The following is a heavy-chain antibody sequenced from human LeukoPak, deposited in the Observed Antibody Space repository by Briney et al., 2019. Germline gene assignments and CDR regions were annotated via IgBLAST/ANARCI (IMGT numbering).Heavy chain of an antibody. CDR2: IYHSGST. Sequence: PSQTLSLTCAVSGGSISSGGYSWSWIRQPPGKGLAWIRYIYHSGSTYYNPSLKRRVTISVDRSKNQFSLKLSSVTAADTAVYYCARENYDILTGYKAPRAFDIWGQGTMVTVSS. CDR3: ARENYDILTGYKAPRAFDI. J-gene: IGHJ3*02. D-gene: IGHD3-9*01. CDR1: GGSISSGGYS. V-gene: IGHV4-30-2*01.